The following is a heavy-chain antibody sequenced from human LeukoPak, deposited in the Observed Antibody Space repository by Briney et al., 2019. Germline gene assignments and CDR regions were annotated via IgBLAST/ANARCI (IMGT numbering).Heavy chain of an antibody. D-gene: IGHD2-2*01. CDR2: IYHSGST. CDR3: AMGSGVVYFDY. J-gene: IGHJ4*02. V-gene: IGHV4-30-2*01. Sequence: SETLSLTCAVSGGSISSGGYSWSWIRQPPGKGLEWIGCIYHSGSTYYNPSLKSRVTISVDRSKNQFSLKLSSVTAADTAVYYCAMGSGVVYFDYWGQGTLVTVSS. CDR1: GGSISSGGYS.